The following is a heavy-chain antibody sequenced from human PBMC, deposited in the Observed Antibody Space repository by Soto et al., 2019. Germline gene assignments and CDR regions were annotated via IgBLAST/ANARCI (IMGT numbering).Heavy chain of an antibody. CDR1: GGSFSGYY. J-gene: IGHJ6*02. CDR2: INHSGST. CDR3: ARGDRTVTIFGVVIIGFYYYGMDV. Sequence: SETLSLTCAVYGGSFSGYYWSWIRQPPGKGLEWIGEINHSGSTNYNPSLKSRVTISVDTSKNQFSLKLGSVTAADTAVYYCARGDRTVTIFGVVIIGFYYYGMDVWGQGTTVTVSS. V-gene: IGHV4-34*01. D-gene: IGHD3-3*01.